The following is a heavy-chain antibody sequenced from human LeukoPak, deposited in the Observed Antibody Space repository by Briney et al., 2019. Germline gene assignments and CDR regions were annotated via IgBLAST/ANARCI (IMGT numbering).Heavy chain of an antibody. D-gene: IGHD6-19*01. Sequence: ASVKVSCKAPGYTFTSYGISWVRQAPGQGLEWMGWISAYNGNTNYAQKLQGRVTMTTDTSTSTAYMELRSLRSDDTAVYYCARVGQWLVRGAFDIWGQGTMVTVSS. CDR1: GYTFTSYG. J-gene: IGHJ3*02. CDR2: ISAYNGNT. CDR3: ARVGQWLVRGAFDI. V-gene: IGHV1-18*04.